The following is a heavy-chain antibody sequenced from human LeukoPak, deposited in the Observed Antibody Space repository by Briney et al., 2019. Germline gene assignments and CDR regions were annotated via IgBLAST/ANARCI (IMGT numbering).Heavy chain of an antibody. CDR1: GYSISSGYY. CDR2: IYHSGST. D-gene: IGHD3-22*01. Sequence: SETLSLTCTVSGYSISSGYYWGWIRQPPGKGLEWIGSIYHSGSTYYNPSLKSRVTISVDTSKNQFSLKLSSVTAADTAVYYCARDHGSGYYYGLDYWGQGTLVTVSS. CDR3: ARDHGSGYYYGLDY. V-gene: IGHV4-38-2*02. J-gene: IGHJ4*02.